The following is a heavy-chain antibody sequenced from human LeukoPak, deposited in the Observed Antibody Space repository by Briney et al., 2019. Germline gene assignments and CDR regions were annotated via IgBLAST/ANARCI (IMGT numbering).Heavy chain of an antibody. CDR2: INSDGSST. D-gene: IGHD3-22*01. V-gene: IGHV3-74*01. J-gene: IGHJ4*02. CDR3: ARGAGSGYYLVWY. Sequence: GGSLRLSCAASGFTFSSYWMHWVRPAPGKGLVWVSRINSDGSSTSYADSVKGRFTISRDNAKNKLDLQMNSLRAEDTAVYYCARGAGSGYYLVWYWGQGTLVTVSS. CDR1: GFTFSSYW.